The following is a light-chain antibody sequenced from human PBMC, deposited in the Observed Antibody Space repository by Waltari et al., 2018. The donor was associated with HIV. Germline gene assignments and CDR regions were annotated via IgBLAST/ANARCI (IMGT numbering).Light chain of an antibody. CDR1: STDVGSFKL. J-gene: IGLJ1*01. Sequence: QXALTQPASVSGSPGQXITISCSXTSTDVGSFKLVSWYQQHPGKAPKLMXXXXSKRPSGVSNXXXXXXSXXTASLTXSGLQAEDEAVYYCCSHAGRGSYVFGTGTKVTV. CDR2: XXS. CDR3: CSHAGRGSYV. V-gene: IGLV2-23*01.